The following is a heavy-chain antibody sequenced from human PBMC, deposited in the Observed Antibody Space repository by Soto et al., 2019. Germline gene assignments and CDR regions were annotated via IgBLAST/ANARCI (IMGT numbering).Heavy chain of an antibody. CDR1: GITVNSRX. J-gene: IGHJ4*02. V-gene: IGHV3-66*01. CDR2: LYSGGST. CDR3: AXRPGVVVPPXVFPLDY. Sequence: GGSLRLSCAASGITVNSRXMXXVXQAPGKGLEWVSXLYSGGSTTNAESVRGRLTISRENSKNTLYLQMNSLRAEDTALYYCAXRPGVVVPPXVFPLDYWGQGALVTVSS. D-gene: IGHD2-2*01.